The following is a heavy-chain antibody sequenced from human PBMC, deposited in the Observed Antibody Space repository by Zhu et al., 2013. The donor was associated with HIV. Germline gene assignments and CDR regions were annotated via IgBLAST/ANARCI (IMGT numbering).Heavy chain of an antibody. CDR2: MNPNSGNT. V-gene: IGHV1-8*01. J-gene: IGHJ6*02. D-gene: IGHD6-13*01. CDR1: GYTFTSYD. CDR3: ARDLRYSSSWYVQCYGMDV. Sequence: QVQLVQSGAEVKKPGASVKVSCKASGYTFTSYDINWVRQATGQGLEWMGWMNPNSGNTGYAQKFQGRVTMTRNTSISTAYMELSSLRSEDTAVYYCARDLRYSSSWYVQCYGMDVWGQGTTVTVSS.